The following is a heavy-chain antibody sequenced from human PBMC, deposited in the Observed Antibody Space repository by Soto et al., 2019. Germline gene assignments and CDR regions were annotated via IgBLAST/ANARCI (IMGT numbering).Heavy chain of an antibody. CDR1: GDSISNLDYF. D-gene: IGHD7-27*01. V-gene: IGHV4-30-4*01. CDR2: IYKSATT. CDR3: ARGRYCLTGRCFPNWFDS. J-gene: IGHJ5*01. Sequence: TLSLTCSVSGDSISNLDYFWAWIRQPPGQALEYIGYIYKSATTYYNPSFESRVAISVDTSRSQFSLNVTSVTAADTAVYFCARGRYCLTGRCFPNWFDSWGQGALVTVSS.